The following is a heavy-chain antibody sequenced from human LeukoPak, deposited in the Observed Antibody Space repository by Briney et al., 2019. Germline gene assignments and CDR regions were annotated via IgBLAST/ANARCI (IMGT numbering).Heavy chain of an antibody. CDR1: VYTLTQLS. D-gene: IGHD6-13*01. J-gene: IGHJ3*02. CDR2: FDPEDGET. Sequence: SVTVSCKVSVYTLTQLSIHWVRQAPGNGREWMGGFDPEDGETIYAQKFQGRVTMTEDTSTDTAYMELSSLRSEETAVYYCATASWREGHGGAFDIWGQGTTVTVPS. CDR3: ATASWREGHGGAFDI. V-gene: IGHV1-24*01.